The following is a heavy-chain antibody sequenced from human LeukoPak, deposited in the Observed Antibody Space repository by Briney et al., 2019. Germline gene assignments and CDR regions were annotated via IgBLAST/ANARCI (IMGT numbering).Heavy chain of an antibody. Sequence: GESLKIACAASGFPFSSDEMNWVRQAPGKGLEWVSYISRSGSIVYYADSVKGRFTISRDNAKNSLYLQMNSLRAEDTAVYYCARGVYDSSPLNYYMDVWGKGTTVTVSS. CDR3: ARGVYDSSPLNYYMDV. V-gene: IGHV3-48*03. CDR1: GFPFSSDE. CDR2: ISRSGSIV. D-gene: IGHD3-22*01. J-gene: IGHJ6*03.